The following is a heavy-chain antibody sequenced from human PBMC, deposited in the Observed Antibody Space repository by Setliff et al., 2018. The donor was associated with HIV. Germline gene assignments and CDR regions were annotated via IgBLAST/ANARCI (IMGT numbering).Heavy chain of an antibody. CDR3: ARLGIPPGQWYNWFDP. CDR1: GFTVSSNY. D-gene: IGHD2-2*01. Sequence: GGSLRLSCAASGFTVSSNYMSWVRQAPGKGLEWVSVIYSGGSTYYADSVKGRFTISRDNSTNTLYLQMNSLRAEDTAVYYCARLGIPPGQWYNWFDPWGQGTLVTVSS. J-gene: IGHJ5*02. CDR2: IYSGGST. V-gene: IGHV3-66*01.